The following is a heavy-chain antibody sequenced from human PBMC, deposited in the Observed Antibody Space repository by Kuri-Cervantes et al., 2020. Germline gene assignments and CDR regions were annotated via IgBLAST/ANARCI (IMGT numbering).Heavy chain of an antibody. CDR1: GGTFNSYT. V-gene: IGHV1-69*05. Sequence: SVKVSCNASGGTFNSYTINWLRQAPGQGLGWMGGIIPIFGTANYAQKFQGRVTITTDESTSTAYMGLSSLRSEDTALYYCARGAYYYDSSGYGGAEYFQHWGQGTLVTVSS. J-gene: IGHJ1*01. CDR3: ARGAYYYDSSGYGGAEYFQH. D-gene: IGHD3-22*01. CDR2: IIPIFGTA.